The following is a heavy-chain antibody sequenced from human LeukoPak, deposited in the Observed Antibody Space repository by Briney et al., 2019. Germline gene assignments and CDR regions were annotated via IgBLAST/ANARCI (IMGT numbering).Heavy chain of an antibody. V-gene: IGHV4-39*01. Sequence: PSETLSLTCTVSGGSISSRSYYWGWIRQPPGKGLEWIGSIYYSGSSYYNPSLKSRVSISVDTSKNQFSLKLNSVTAADTAVYYCARQYYYDSSGYPLDYWGQGTLVTVSS. CDR1: GGSISSRSYY. CDR3: ARQYYYDSSGYPLDY. J-gene: IGHJ4*02. D-gene: IGHD3-22*01. CDR2: IYYSGSS.